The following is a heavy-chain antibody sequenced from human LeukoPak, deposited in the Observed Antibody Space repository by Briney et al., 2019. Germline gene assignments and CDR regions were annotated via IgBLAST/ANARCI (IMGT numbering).Heavy chain of an antibody. D-gene: IGHD6-19*01. Sequence: GGSLRLSCAASGFTFSSYWMHWVRQGPGKGLVWVSRIYTDGNRISYADSVEGRVTVSRDNAKNTLYLQMNSLRVEDTAVYYCARGSSGWYIDHWGQGTLVTASS. CDR2: IYTDGNRI. CDR1: GFTFSSYW. J-gene: IGHJ4*02. V-gene: IGHV3-74*01. CDR3: ARGSSGWYIDH.